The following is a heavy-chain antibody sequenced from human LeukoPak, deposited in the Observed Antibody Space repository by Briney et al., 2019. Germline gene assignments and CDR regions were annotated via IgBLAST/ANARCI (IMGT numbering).Heavy chain of an antibody. Sequence: KSSETLSLTCTVSGGSISSYYWSWIRQPPGKGLEWIGYIYYSGSTNYNPSLKSRVTISVDTSKNQFSLKLSSVTAADTAVYYCARDNIAAAGTYYYYYYMDVWGKGTTVTVSS. D-gene: IGHD6-13*01. CDR2: IYYSGST. CDR1: GGSISSYY. CDR3: ARDNIAAAGTYYYYYYMDV. V-gene: IGHV4-59*12. J-gene: IGHJ6*03.